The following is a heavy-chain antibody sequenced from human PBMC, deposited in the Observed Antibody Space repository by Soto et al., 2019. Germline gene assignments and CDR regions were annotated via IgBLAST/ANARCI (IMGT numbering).Heavy chain of an antibody. CDR2: IYTSGST. CDR3: ARDAARPIYYYYYYGMDV. V-gene: IGHV4-4*07. Sequence: SETLSLTCTVSGGSISSYYWSWIRQPAGKGLEWIGRIYTSGSTNYNPSLKSRVTISVDTSKNQFSLKLSSVTAADTAVYYCARDAARPIYYYYYYGMDVWGQGTTVTVS. J-gene: IGHJ6*02. CDR1: GGSISSYY. D-gene: IGHD6-6*01.